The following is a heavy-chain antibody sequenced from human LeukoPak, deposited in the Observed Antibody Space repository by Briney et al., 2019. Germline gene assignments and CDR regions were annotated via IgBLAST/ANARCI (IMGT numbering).Heavy chain of an antibody. V-gene: IGHV4-39*07. D-gene: IGHD3-22*01. CDR2: IYYSGNT. CDR3: ARGGGYYYDSSGYSLDY. Sequence: PSETLSLTCTVSSGSISSTSDYWAWIRQPPGKGLEWIGNIYYSGNTYYNPSLKSRVTISIDTSKNQFSLQLSSVTAADTAVYYCARGGGYYYDSSGYSLDYWGQGTLVTVSS. CDR1: SGSISSTSDY. J-gene: IGHJ4*02.